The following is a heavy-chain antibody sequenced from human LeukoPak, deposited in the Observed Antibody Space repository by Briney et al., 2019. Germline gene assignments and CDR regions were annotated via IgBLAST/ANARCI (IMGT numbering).Heavy chain of an antibody. CDR2: IKPSGDNT. CDR1: GYSFTSYN. D-gene: IGHD2-2*03. V-gene: IGHV1-46*01. Sequence: GASVKISCKTSGYSFTSYNLHWVRQAPGQRLEWMGIIKPSGDNTNNAQKFQGRVTMTSDTSTSTVYMELSSLKSEDTAVYYCARWIPTLLHPFDPWGQGTLVTVSS. J-gene: IGHJ5*02. CDR3: ARWIPTLLHPFDP.